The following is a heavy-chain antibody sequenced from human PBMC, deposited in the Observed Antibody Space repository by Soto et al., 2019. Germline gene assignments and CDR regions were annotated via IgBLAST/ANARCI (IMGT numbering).Heavy chain of an antibody. V-gene: IGHV4-38-2*01. J-gene: IGHJ6*02. D-gene: IGHD6-6*01. Sequence: ETLSLTCAVSGSSIRSGYFWGWIRQPPGKGLEWIGSMYHSGITYYNLSLKSRVTISVDTSKNQLSLKLSSATAADTAVYYCARSMYSTSAQLYYGMDVWGQGATVTVSS. CDR1: GSSIRSGYF. CDR2: MYHSGIT. CDR3: ARSMYSTSAQLYYGMDV.